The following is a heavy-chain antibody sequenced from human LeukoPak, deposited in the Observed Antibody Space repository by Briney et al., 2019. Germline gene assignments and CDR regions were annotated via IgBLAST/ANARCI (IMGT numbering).Heavy chain of an antibody. CDR3: ARVLWDYDFWSGYYSRGGRTWVVDY. D-gene: IGHD3-3*01. CDR2: VNPNSGGS. J-gene: IGHJ4*02. V-gene: IGHV1-2*02. CDR1: GYTFTGYY. Sequence: ASVKVSCKASGYTFTGYYVHWVRQAPGQGLEWMGWVNPNSGGSNYAQKFQGRVTMTTDTSTSTAYMELRSLRSDDTAVYYCARVLWDYDFWSGYYSRGGRTWVVDYWGQGTLVTVSS.